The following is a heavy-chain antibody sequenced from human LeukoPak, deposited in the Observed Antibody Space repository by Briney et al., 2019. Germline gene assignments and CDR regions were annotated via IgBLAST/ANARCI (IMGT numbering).Heavy chain of an antibody. D-gene: IGHD4-23*01. CDR2: TYYRSKWYN. CDR1: GDSVSSNSAA. Sequence: SQALPLTCAISGDSVSSNSAAWNWTRQSPSRGLEWLGRTYYRSKWYNDCAVSVKSRITINPDTSKNQFSLQLNSVTPEDTAVYYCARDGRYGGNRWFDPWGQGTLVTVSS. J-gene: IGHJ5*02. V-gene: IGHV6-1*01. CDR3: ARDGRYGGNRWFDP.